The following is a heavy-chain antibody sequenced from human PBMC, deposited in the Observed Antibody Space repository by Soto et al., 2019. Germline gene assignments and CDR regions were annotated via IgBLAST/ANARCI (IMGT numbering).Heavy chain of an antibody. CDR2: ISSSSSYI. J-gene: IGHJ3*02. V-gene: IGHV3-21*04. CDR3: ARDYRVSYQVDI. Sequence: PGGSLRLSCAASGFTFSSYSMNWVRQAPGKGLEWVSSISSSSSYIYYADSVKGRFTISRDNAKNSLYLQMNSLRAEDTAVYYCARDYRVSYQVDIWGQGTMVTVSS. CDR1: GFTFSSYS. D-gene: IGHD1-26*01.